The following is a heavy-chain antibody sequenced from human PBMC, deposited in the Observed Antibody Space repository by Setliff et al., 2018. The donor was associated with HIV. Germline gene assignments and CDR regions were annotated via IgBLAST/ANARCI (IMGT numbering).Heavy chain of an antibody. D-gene: IGHD3-22*01. CDR1: GYTFTDNY. J-gene: IGHJ4*02. CDR3: VRDIKYGRSCYSGSVIVY. Sequence: ASVKVSCKASGYTFTDNYMHWVRQAPGHGLEWMGRINPNSGGTNYAQKFQGRVTMTRDTSISTAYMELKRLKSDDTAVYYCVRDIKYGRSCYSGSVIVYWGQGTLVTVSS. V-gene: IGHV1-2*06. CDR2: INPNSGGT.